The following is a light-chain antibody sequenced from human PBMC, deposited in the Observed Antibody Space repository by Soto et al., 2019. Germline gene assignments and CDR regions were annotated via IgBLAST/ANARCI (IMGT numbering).Light chain of an antibody. V-gene: IGLV2-11*01. Sequence: QSVLTQPRSVSGSPGQSVTISCTGTSSDIGGHNYVSWYQQHPGKAPKLMIYTVTKRPSGVPDRFSGSKSDNTASLTISGLQADDEADYYCCSYAGSSSYVFGTGTKVTV. CDR3: CSYAGSSSYV. CDR2: TVT. J-gene: IGLJ1*01. CDR1: SSDIGGHNY.